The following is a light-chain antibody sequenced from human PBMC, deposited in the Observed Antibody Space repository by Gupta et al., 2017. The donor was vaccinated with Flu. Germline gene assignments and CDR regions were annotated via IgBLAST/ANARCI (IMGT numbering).Light chain of an antibody. Sequence: QSVLTQPPSASGTPGQRVTISCSGSSSNIGSNYVYWYQQLPGTAPKLLIYRNNQRPSGVPDRFSGSKSGTSASLAISGLRSEDEADYYCAAWDDSPSGPVFGGGTKLTAL. J-gene: IGLJ3*02. V-gene: IGLV1-47*01. CDR1: SSNIGSNY. CDR2: RNN. CDR3: AAWDDSPSGPV.